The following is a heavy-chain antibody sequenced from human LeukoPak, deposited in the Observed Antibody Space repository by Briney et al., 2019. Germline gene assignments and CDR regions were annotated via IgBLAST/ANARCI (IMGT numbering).Heavy chain of an antibody. J-gene: IGHJ6*02. CDR1: GFTFSSYA. D-gene: IGHD3-3*01. V-gene: IGHV3-23*01. CDR2: ISGSGGST. CDR3: ARDQRNYDFWSGTLSGYYGMDV. Sequence: PGGSLRLSCAASGFTFSSYAMSWVRQAPGKGLEWVSAISGSGGSTYYADSVKGRFTISRDNSKNTLYLQMNSLRAEDTAVYYCARDQRNYDFWSGTLSGYYGMDVWGQGTTVTVSS.